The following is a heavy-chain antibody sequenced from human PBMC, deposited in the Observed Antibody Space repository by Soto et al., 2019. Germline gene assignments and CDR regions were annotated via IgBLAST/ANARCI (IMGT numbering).Heavy chain of an antibody. CDR1: GFTFSSYG. V-gene: IGHV3-33*01. J-gene: IGHJ3*02. CDR2: IWYDGSNK. D-gene: IGHD6-6*01. Sequence: GGSLRLSCAASGFTFSSYGMHWVRQAPGKGLEWVAVIWYDGSNKYYADSVKGRFTISRDNSKNTLYLQMNSLRAEDTAVYYCARMRIAARPISDAFDIWGQGTMVTVSS. CDR3: ARMRIAARPISDAFDI.